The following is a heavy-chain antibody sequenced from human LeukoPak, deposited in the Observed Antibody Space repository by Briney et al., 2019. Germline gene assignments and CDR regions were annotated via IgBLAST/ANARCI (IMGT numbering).Heavy chain of an antibody. Sequence: PSGGSLRLSCAASGFTFSSHAMSWVRRAPGKGLEWVSGLTENGATTYYADSVKGRFTISRDNSRNTMYLQMNSLRVEDTAVYYCVKDYQVGNSPALGDYWGQGTLVTISS. CDR2: LTENGATT. J-gene: IGHJ4*02. CDR3: VKDYQVGNSPALGDY. D-gene: IGHD1-26*01. CDR1: GFTFSSHA. V-gene: IGHV3-23*01.